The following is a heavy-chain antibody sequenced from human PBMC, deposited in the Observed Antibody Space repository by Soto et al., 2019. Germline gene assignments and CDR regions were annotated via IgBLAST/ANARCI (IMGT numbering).Heavy chain of an antibody. CDR1: GGTFSSYA. Sequence: SVKVSCKASGGTFSSYAISWVRQAPGQGLEWMGGIIPIFGTANYAQKFQGRVTITADESTSTAYMELSSLRSEDTAVYYCAKSIAARPRRDYYYGMDVWGQGTTVTAP. CDR2: IIPIFGTA. D-gene: IGHD6-6*01. J-gene: IGHJ6*02. V-gene: IGHV1-69*13. CDR3: AKSIAARPRRDYYYGMDV.